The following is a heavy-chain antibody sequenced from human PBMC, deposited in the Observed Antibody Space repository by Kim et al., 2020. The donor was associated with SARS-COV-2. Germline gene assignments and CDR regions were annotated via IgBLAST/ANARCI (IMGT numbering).Heavy chain of an antibody. CDR1: GFKFGDYG. CDR3: VIACDNKGWEYDWKQYM. V-gene: IGHV3-9*01. Sequence: GGSLRLSCAASGFKFGDYGMYWVRLAPGKGLEWVAVISWNSYSIGYADSVKGRFTISRDNSKNSLYLQMNSLRAADTALYYCVIACDNKGWEYDWKQYM. J-gene: IGHJ6*03. D-gene: IGHD1-20*01. CDR2: ISWNSYSI.